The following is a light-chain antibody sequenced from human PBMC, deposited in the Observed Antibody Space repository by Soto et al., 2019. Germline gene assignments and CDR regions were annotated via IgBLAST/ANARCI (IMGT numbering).Light chain of an antibody. Sequence: VLTQSACTLSLSPGGRATLSCRASQSVSRRLAWYQQSPGQSPRLLIPGASMRASGVPVRFIGSGSGTDFTLTITRLEPEDFAVYYCQQYGGSPITFGLRTRLEIK. CDR1: QSVSRR. V-gene: IGKV3-20*01. CDR2: GAS. CDR3: QQYGGSPIT. J-gene: IGKJ5*01.